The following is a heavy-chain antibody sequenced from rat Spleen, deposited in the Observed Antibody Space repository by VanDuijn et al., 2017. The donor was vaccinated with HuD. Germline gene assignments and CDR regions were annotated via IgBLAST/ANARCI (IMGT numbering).Heavy chain of an antibody. D-gene: IGHD1-6*01. Sequence: QVQLKESGPGLVQPSQTLSLTCTVSGFSLINYGVSWVRQPPGKGLEWMGRMRYDGDPYYNLALKSRLSISRDTSKNQVFLKMTSLQTEDTAIYYCTRVSFMYTTDPHYVMDAWGQGASVTVSS. CDR2: MRYDGDP. J-gene: IGHJ4*01. CDR1: GFSLINYG. V-gene: IGHV2S30*01. CDR3: TRVSFMYTTDPHYVMDA.